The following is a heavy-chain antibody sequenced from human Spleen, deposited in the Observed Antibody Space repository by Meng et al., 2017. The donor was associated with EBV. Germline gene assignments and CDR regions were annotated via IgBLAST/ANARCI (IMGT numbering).Heavy chain of an antibody. CDR1: GFSLNTRGMG. CDR3: AHTAPGGWFDP. V-gene: IGHV2-5*02. CDR2: IYWDDDK. Sequence: QITFKESGPTLVKPTQTLTLTCTFSGFSLNTRGMGVGWIRQPPGKALDWLALIYWDDDKRYSPSLKTRLTITKDASRNQVVLTMTNMDPVDTATYFCAHTAPGGWFDPWGQGTLVTVSS. J-gene: IGHJ5*02.